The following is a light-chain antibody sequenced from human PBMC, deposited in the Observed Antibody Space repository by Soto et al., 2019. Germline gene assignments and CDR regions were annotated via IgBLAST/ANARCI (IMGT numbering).Light chain of an antibody. V-gene: IGLV2-14*03. J-gene: IGLJ1*01. Sequence: QSVLTQPASVSGSPGQSITISCTGTSSDVGGYNYVSWYQHHPGIAPKVMIYDVSKRPSGVSNRFSGSKSGSTASLTISGLQAEDEADYYCNSYTASRTYVFGTGTKVTV. CDR2: DVS. CDR1: SSDVGGYNY. CDR3: NSYTASRTYV.